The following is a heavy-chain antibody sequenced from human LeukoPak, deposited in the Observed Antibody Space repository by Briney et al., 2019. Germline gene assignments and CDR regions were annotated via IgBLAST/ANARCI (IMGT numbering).Heavy chain of an antibody. V-gene: IGHV3-48*01. Sequence: GGSLRLSCAASGFNFIDYSMNWVRQAPGKGLEWISYIGISSGNTKYADSVKGRSTISRDKARNSLYLQMNSLRVEDTAVYYCARDHRYAFDYWGQGTLVTVSS. J-gene: IGHJ4*02. CDR3: ARDHRYAFDY. CDR1: GFNFIDYS. CDR2: IGISSGNT. D-gene: IGHD5-12*01.